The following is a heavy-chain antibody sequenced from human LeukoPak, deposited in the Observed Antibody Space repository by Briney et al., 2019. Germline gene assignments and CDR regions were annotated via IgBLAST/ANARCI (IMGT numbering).Heavy chain of an antibody. Sequence: SETLSLTCAVYGGSFSGYYWSWIRQPPGKGLEWIGEINHSGSTNYNPSLKSRVTISVDTSKNQFSLKLSSVTAADTAVYYCARSYYKVWHFDLWGRGTLVTVSS. CDR1: GGSFSGYY. CDR2: INHSGST. CDR3: ARSYYKVWHFDL. D-gene: IGHD3-10*01. V-gene: IGHV4-34*01. J-gene: IGHJ2*01.